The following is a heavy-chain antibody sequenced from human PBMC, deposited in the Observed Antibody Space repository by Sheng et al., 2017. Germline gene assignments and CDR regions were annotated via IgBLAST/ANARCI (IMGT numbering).Heavy chain of an antibody. CDR3: ARETLLPGIAAAGKLYWYFDL. D-gene: IGHD6-13*01. V-gene: IGHV1-69*05. Sequence: QVQLVQSGAEVKKPGSSVKVSCKASGGTFSSYAISWVRQAPGQGLEWMGGIIPIFGTANYAQKFQGRVTITTDESTSTAYMELSSLRSEDTAVYYCARETLLPGIAAAGKLYWYFDLWGRGTLVTVSS. CDR2: IIPIFGTA. J-gene: IGHJ2*01. CDR1: GGTFSSYA.